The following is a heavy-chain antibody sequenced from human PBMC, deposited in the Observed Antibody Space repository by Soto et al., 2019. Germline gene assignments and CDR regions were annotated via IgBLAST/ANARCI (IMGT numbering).Heavy chain of an antibody. V-gene: IGHV4-4*02. CDR3: ARGWREVAGTYFWFDP. Sequence: QVQLQESGPGLVKPSGTLSLICAVSSGSISSRNWWSWVRQPPGKGLECIGEIYHSGSTNFHPSLQSRVTISVDKSTNQFSLQLSSVTAADSAVYYCARGWREVAGTYFWFDPWGQGTLVTVSS. J-gene: IGHJ5*02. CDR1: SGSISSRNW. CDR2: IYHSGST. D-gene: IGHD2-15*01.